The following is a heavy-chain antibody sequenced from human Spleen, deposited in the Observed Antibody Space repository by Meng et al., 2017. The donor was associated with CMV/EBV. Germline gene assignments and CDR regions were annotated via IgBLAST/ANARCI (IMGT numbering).Heavy chain of an antibody. Sequence: GGSLRLSCAASGFTFYNYRMSWVRQAPGKGLEWVASIKQDGSDKYYVDSVKGRFTISRDNAKNSMFLHMNSLRAEDSAVYFCARGRSKYQLLQKSVEFWGQGTLVTVSS. J-gene: IGHJ4*02. CDR1: GFTFYNYR. V-gene: IGHV3-7*04. CDR3: ARGRSKYQLLQKSVEF. CDR2: IKQDGSDK. D-gene: IGHD2-2*01.